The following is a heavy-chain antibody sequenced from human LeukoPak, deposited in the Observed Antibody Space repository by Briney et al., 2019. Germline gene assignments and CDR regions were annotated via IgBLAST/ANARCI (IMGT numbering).Heavy chain of an antibody. V-gene: IGHV3-9*01. J-gene: IGHJ4*02. CDR1: GFTFDDYA. D-gene: IGHD3-22*01. Sequence: GGSLRLSCAASGFTFDDYAMHWVRQAPGKGLEWVSGISWNSGSIGYADSVKGRFTISRDNAKNSLYLQMNSLRAEDTALYYCAKEHEKNYYDSSGYSPFDYWGQGTLVTVSS. CDR3: AKEHEKNYYDSSGYSPFDY. CDR2: ISWNSGSI.